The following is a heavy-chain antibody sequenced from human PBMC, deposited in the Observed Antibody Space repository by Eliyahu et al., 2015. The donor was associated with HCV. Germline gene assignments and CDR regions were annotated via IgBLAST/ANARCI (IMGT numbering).Heavy chain of an antibody. Sequence: QVQLQESGPGLVKPSETLSLTCSVSGGSISSYYWSWIRQTPGKGLEWIGYTHHSGSTNHNPSLKSRVTISVDTSKNQFSLKMSSVTAADTAVYYCASGGGGIAVTGTGGWFDPWGQGTLVTVSS. CDR2: THHSGST. D-gene: IGHD6-19*01. J-gene: IGHJ5*02. V-gene: IGHV4-59*01. CDR1: GGSISSYY. CDR3: ASGGGGIAVTGTGGWFDP.